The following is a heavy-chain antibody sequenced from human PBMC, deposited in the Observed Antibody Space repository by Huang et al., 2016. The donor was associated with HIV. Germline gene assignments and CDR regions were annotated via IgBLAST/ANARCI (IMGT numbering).Heavy chain of an antibody. CDR3: ATGFDVFFDF. D-gene: IGHD3-9*01. V-gene: IGHV1-24*01. Sequence: QVQLVQSRAEVKKPGASVKVSCKVSEYTLTELSIHWVRQPPGKGLEWMGGCDPEIGETIYAQKVQGRVTMTEDTSTETAFMELSGLRPEDTAVDYCATGFDVFFDFWGQGTLVTVSS. CDR1: EYTLTELS. J-gene: IGHJ4*02. CDR2: CDPEIGET.